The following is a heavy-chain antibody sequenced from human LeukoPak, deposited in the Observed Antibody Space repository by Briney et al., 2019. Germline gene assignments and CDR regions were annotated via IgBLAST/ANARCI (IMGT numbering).Heavy chain of an antibody. CDR1: GGSISSYY. CDR3: ARGLVVVPAAMSV. CDR2: IYYSGST. Sequence: SETLSLTCTVSGGSISSYYWSWIRQPPGKGLKGIGYIYYSGSTNYNPSLKSGSTISVDTSKNQFSLKLSSVTAADTAVYYCARGLVVVPAAMSVWGQGTLVTVSS. J-gene: IGHJ4*02. D-gene: IGHD2-2*01. V-gene: IGHV4-59*01.